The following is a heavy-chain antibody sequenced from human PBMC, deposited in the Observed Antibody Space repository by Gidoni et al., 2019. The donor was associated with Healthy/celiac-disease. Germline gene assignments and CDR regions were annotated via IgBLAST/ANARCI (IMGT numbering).Heavy chain of an antibody. CDR3: AKDLAGYNLGRVSDAFDI. V-gene: IGHV3-23*04. CDR1: GFPFLTFA. D-gene: IGHD5-12*01. Sequence: EVQLVESGGGLVQPGGSRRLSCEASGFPFLTFAMSWVRQAPGKGLEWVSAISGSGGSTYYADSVKGRFTISRDNSKNTLYLQMNSLRAEDTAVYYCAKDLAGYNLGRVSDAFDIWGQGTMVTVSS. J-gene: IGHJ3*02. CDR2: ISGSGGST.